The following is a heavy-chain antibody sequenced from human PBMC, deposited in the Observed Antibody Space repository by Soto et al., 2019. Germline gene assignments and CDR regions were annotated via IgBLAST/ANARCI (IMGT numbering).Heavy chain of an antibody. J-gene: IGHJ5*02. CDR1: GVSISSYF. CDR3: ARDDGAWFDP. V-gene: IGHV4-4*07. CDR2: IYAAERT. D-gene: IGHD3-16*01. Sequence: QVQLQESGPGLVKPSETLALTCTVSGVSISSYFWSWIRIRQPAGKGLEWIGRIYAAERTTYNPALQSRVTMELDTSKNQFSPRLASVTAADTAVYYCARDDGAWFDPWGQGTLVTVTS.